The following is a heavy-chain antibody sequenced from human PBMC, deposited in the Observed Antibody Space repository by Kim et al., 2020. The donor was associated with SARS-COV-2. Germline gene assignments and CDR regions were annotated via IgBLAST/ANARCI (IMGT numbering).Heavy chain of an antibody. V-gene: IGHV4-39*07. CDR2: MYYTGST. J-gene: IGHJ4*02. Sequence: SETLSLTCTVSGGSISSSSYYWGWIRQPPGKGLVWIGSMYYTGSTYYNSSLKSRVTISVDRSRNQVSLKLNSVTAADTAVYYCARGDFLSNWYYFDFWGQGTLVTVSS. D-gene: IGHD3-3*01. CDR1: GGSISSSSYY. CDR3: ARGDFLSNWYYFDF.